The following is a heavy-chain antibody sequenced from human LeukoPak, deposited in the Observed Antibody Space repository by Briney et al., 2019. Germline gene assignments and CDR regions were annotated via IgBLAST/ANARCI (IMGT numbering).Heavy chain of an antibody. J-gene: IGHJ4*02. CDR2: IYHSGST. CDR1: GGSISSSSYY. V-gene: IGHV4-39*07. Sequence: SETLSLTCTVSGGSISSSSYYWGWIRQPPGKGLEWIGEIYHSGSTNYNPSLKSRVTISVDKSKNQFSLKLSSVTAADTAVYYCARLGELSFWGQGTLVTVSS. D-gene: IGHD3-16*02. CDR3: ARLGELSF.